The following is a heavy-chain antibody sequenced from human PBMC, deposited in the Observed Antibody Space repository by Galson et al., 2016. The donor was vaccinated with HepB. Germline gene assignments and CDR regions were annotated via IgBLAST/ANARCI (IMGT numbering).Heavy chain of an antibody. CDR2: ISSSTSYI. CDR3: TRDLGWGGTGYFDY. D-gene: IGHD6-19*01. V-gene: IGHV3-21*01. J-gene: IGHJ4*02. Sequence: SLRLSCAASGFTFSSYTMNWVRQAPGKGLEWVSSISSSTSYIYSADSVKGRFTISRDNAKNSLYLQMNSLRVEDTAIYYCTRDLGWGGTGYFDYWGQGTLGTVSS. CDR1: GFTFSSYT.